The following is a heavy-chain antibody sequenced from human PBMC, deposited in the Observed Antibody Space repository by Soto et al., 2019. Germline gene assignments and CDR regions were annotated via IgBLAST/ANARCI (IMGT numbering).Heavy chain of an antibody. D-gene: IGHD4-17*01. CDR1: GGSISSYY. V-gene: IGHV4-59*08. CDR3: ARRYGPGFDY. J-gene: IGHJ4*02. Sequence: QVQLQESGPGLVKPSETLSLTCTVSGGSISSYYWSWIRQPPGKGLEWIGYIYYSGSTNYNPFLKSRVTMSVDTSKNQFSLKLSSVTAADTAVYYCARRYGPGFDYWGQGTLVTVSS. CDR2: IYYSGST.